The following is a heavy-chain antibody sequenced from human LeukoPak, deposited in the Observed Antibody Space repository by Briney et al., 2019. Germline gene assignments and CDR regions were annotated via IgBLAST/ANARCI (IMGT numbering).Heavy chain of an antibody. J-gene: IGHJ4*02. CDR1: GFTFTNAW. V-gene: IGHV3-15*01. CDR3: TTDLGLTMIRGVIVS. CDR2: IKSKGDGETT. Sequence: GGSLRLSYAASGFTFTNAWMSWVRQAPGKGLEWVGRIKSKGDGETTDYGAPVKGRFFMSRDDSKATLFLQMNFLQAEDTAVYYCTTDLGLTMIRGVIVSWGQGTLVTVSS. D-gene: IGHD3-10*01.